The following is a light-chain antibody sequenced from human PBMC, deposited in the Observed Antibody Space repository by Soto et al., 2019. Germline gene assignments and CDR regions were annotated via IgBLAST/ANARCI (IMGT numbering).Light chain of an antibody. J-gene: IGKJ4*01. CDR2: DAS. CDR1: QSVGSK. CDR3: QQYGDWPGA. V-gene: IGKV3D-15*01. Sequence: EIVMTQSPPTLYVSPGERATLSCRASQSVGSKLAWYQQRPGQAPRLLIYDASNRATGIPARFSGSGSGTEFSLTISSLQPEDFAVYSCQQYGDWPGAFGGGTKVEIK.